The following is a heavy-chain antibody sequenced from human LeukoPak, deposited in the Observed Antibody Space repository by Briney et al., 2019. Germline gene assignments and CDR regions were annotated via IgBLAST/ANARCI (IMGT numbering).Heavy chain of an antibody. Sequence: PGGSLRLSCAGSGFTFSNALMNWVRQAPGTGLEWVGRIKSKVDGETTDYAAPVKGRFTISRDDSKNTVYLQMTSLTTEDTAVYYCATGGYYIDYWGQGTLVTVSS. CDR1: GFTFSNAL. CDR3: ATGGYYIDY. J-gene: IGHJ4*02. CDR2: IKSKVDGETT. V-gene: IGHV3-15*01.